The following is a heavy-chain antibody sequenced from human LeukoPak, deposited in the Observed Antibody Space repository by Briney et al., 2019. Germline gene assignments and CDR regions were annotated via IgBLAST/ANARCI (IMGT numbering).Heavy chain of an antibody. Sequence: ASVKVSCKVSGYTLTELSMHWVRQAPGKGLEWMGGFDPEDGETVYAQKFQGRVTMTEDTSTDTAYMELSSLRSDDTAVYYCATESPRRQYYYDPNWFDPWGQGTLVTVSS. CDR1: GYTLTELS. V-gene: IGHV1-24*01. D-gene: IGHD3-22*01. CDR3: ATESPRRQYYYDPNWFDP. CDR2: FDPEDGET. J-gene: IGHJ5*02.